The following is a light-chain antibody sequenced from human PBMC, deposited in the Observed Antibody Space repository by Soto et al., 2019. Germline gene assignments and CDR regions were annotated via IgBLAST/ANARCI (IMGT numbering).Light chain of an antibody. CDR3: QQSDSPPIT. CDR2: NAS. Sequence: DIQMTQSPSSLFASVGDRITITCRASQSIRSFLNWYQQKPGKAPRLLIYNASSLQSGVPSRFSGSGSATDFTLTISSLHPEDFATYYCQQSDSPPITFGQGTRLEIK. V-gene: IGKV1-39*01. J-gene: IGKJ5*01. CDR1: QSIRSF.